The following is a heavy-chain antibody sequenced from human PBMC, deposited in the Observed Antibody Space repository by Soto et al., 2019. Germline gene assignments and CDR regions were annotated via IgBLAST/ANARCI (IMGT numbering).Heavy chain of an antibody. V-gene: IGHV4-4*02. CDR1: GGSLRGRIW. CDR2: IYHSGST. CDR3: ASPQRGNGFDI. Sequence: QVQLQESGPGLVNPSGPLSPTGAASGGSLRGRIWWIWFRQPPGKGLEWIGEIYHSGSTNYNPSLKSRVTISVDKSKNQFSLKLSSVTAADTAVYYCASPQRGNGFDIWGQGTMVTVSS. J-gene: IGHJ3*02. D-gene: IGHD6-13*01.